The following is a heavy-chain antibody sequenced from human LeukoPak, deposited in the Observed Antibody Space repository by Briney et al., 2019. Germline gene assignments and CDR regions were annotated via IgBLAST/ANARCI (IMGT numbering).Heavy chain of an antibody. CDR3: ARDSRGWSPNYYYYYGMDV. V-gene: IGHV4-39*02. CDR1: GGSISSSSYY. J-gene: IGHJ6*02. CDR2: IYYSGST. D-gene: IGHD6-19*01. Sequence: SETLSLTCTVSGGSISSSSYYWGWIRQPPGKGLEWIGSIYYSGSTYYNPSLKSRVTISVDTSKNQFSLKLSSVTAADTAVYYCARDSRGWSPNYYYYYGMDVWGQGTTVTVSS.